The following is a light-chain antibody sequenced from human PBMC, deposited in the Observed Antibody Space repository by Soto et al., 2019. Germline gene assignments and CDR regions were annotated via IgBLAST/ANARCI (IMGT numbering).Light chain of an antibody. Sequence: EIVMTQSPATLSVSPGERATLSCRASQSVSSSYLAWYQQKPGQAPRLLIYGASSRATGIPDRFSGSGSGTDFTLTISRLEPEDFAVYYCQQRSSWPPTFGQGTRLEIK. V-gene: IGKV3D-20*02. J-gene: IGKJ5*01. CDR3: QQRSSWPPT. CDR2: GAS. CDR1: QSVSSSY.